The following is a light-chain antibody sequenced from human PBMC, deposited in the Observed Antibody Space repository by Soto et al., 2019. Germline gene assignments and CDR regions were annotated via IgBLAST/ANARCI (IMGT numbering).Light chain of an antibody. CDR1: QCISTY. CDR2: AAS. V-gene: IGKV1-39*01. J-gene: IGKJ1*01. Sequence: DIHITHSPSSLSSSVLYIFTITCLASQCISTYLNCYQQKPGKAPKLLIYAASSLQSGVPSRFSGSGSETDFTLTISSLQPEDFATYSCQQSYSTTWTFGQGTKVDIK. CDR3: QQSYSTTWT.